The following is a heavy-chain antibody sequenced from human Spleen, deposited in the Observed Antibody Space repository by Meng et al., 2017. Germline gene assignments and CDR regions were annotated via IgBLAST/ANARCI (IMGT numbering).Heavy chain of an antibody. J-gene: IGHJ4*02. CDR2: ISAYSGDT. CDR1: GYTFTNHT. D-gene: IGHD2-15*01. V-gene: IGHV1-18*01. CDR3: ARDPGVAIGPFDS. Sequence: ASVKVSCKTSGYTFTNHTISWVRQAPGQGLEWMGWISAYSGDTTYAQSLQGRVTMTGDTSISTAYMELSRLRSDDTAVYFCARDPGVAIGPFDSWGQGTLVTVSS.